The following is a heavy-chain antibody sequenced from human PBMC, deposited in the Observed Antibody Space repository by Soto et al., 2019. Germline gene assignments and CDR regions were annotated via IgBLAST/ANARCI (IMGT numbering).Heavy chain of an antibody. D-gene: IGHD6-19*01. CDR1: GGSFSGYY. J-gene: IGHJ4*02. CDR3: ARGWGAVADY. V-gene: IGHV4-34*01. CDR2: INHSGST. Sequence: SETLSLTCAVYGGSFSGYYWSWIRQPPGKGLEWIGEINHSGSTNYNPSLKSRVTISVDTSKNQFSLKLSSVTAADTAVYYCARGWGAVADYWGQGTLVTSPQ.